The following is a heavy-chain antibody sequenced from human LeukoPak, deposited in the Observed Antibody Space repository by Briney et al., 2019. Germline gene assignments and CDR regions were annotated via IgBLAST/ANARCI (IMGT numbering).Heavy chain of an antibody. CDR2: IYTSGST. CDR1: GGSISSYY. V-gene: IGHV4-4*09. J-gene: IGHJ6*04. D-gene: IGHD2-2*03. CDR3: ARHGYCSSTSCFSWDV. Sequence: SETLSLTCTVSGGSISSYYWSWIRQPPGKGLEWSGYIYTSGSTNYNPSLKSRVTISVDTSKNQFSLKLSSVTAADTAVYYCARHGYCSSTSCFSWDVWGKGTTVTVSS.